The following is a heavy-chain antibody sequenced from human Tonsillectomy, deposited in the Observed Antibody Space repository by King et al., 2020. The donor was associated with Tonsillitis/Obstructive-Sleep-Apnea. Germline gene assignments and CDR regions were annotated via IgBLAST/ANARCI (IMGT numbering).Heavy chain of an antibody. D-gene: IGHD3-22*01. V-gene: IGHV3-30*04. Sequence: VQLVESGGGVVQPGKSLRLSCAASGFTLSSYAMHWVRQAPGKGLEWVAVASYDGSNKYYADSVKGRFTISRDNSKNMLYLQMNSLRVEDTAVYFCAIEYYYENIGYASGHGMDVWGPGTTVTVSS. CDR1: GFTLSSYA. J-gene: IGHJ6*02. CDR2: ASYDGSNK. CDR3: AIEYYYENIGYASGHGMDV.